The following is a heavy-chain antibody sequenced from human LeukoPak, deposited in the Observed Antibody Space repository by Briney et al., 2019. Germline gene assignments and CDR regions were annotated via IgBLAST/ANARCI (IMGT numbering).Heavy chain of an antibody. CDR3: ARDRTTYYYGSGSPNYFDY. Sequence: SETLSLTCTVSGGSISSYYWSWIRQPPGKGLEWIGYIYYSGSTNYNPSLKSRVTISVDTSKNQFSLKLSSVTAADTAVYYCARDRTTYYYGSGSPNYFDYWGQGTLVTVSS. D-gene: IGHD3-10*01. CDR1: GGSISSYY. V-gene: IGHV4-59*01. CDR2: IYYSGST. J-gene: IGHJ4*02.